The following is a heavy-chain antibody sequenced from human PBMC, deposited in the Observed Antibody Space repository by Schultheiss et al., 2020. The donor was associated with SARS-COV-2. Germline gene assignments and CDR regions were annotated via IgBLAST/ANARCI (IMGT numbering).Heavy chain of an antibody. J-gene: IGHJ4*02. CDR3: ASPPGGSGSYGLYYFDY. CDR1: GFTFSSYA. CDR2: ISYDGSNK. D-gene: IGHD3-10*01. V-gene: IGHV3-30*01. Sequence: GGSLRLSCAASGFTFSSYAMHWVRQAPGKGLEWVAVISYDGSNKYYADSVKGRFTISRDNSKNTLYLQMNSLRAEDTAVYYCASPPGGSGSYGLYYFDYWGQGTLVTVSS.